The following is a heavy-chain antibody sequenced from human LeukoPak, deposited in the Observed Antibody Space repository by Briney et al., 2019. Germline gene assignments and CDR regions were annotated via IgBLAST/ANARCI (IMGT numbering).Heavy chain of an antibody. CDR2: ISSSRGTT. CDR3: ARGSDNSSPAHLYYLDS. CDR1: GLTLSLYS. Sequence: PGGSLRLSCVDSGLTLSLYSMNWVRQAPGKGLEWVSYISSSRGTTYYADSVKGRFTISRDNAKNSLYLQMNGLRAEDAAVYFCARGSDNSSPAHLYYLDSWGQGTLVTVSS. D-gene: IGHD6-13*01. V-gene: IGHV3-48*04. J-gene: IGHJ4*02.